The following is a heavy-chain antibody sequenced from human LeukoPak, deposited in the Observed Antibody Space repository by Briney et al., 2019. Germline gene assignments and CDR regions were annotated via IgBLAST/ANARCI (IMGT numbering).Heavy chain of an antibody. Sequence: PSETLSLTCTVSGGSVSGYYWSLIRQPAGKGLEWIGRIYSSGITTYNPSLKSRVTMSVDTSENQLSLKLTSVTATDTAVYYCVRDSGSGSNRYMDVWGKGTTVTVSS. J-gene: IGHJ6*03. CDR3: VRDSGSGSNRYMDV. D-gene: IGHD3-10*01. V-gene: IGHV4-4*07. CDR1: GGSVSGYY. CDR2: IYSSGIT.